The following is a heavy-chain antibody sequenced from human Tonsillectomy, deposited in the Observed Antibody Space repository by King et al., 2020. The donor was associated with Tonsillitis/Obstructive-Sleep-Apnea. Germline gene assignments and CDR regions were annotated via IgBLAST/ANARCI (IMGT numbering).Heavy chain of an antibody. D-gene: IGHD2-2*01. CDR1: GGSISSYY. CDR3: ATGYCSSTNFYRDYYYYMDV. Sequence: QLQESGPGLVKPSETLSLTCTVSGGSISSYYWSWIRQPPGKGLEWLGYIYYSGSTNYNPSLKSRVTISVDTSTNQFSLKLSSVTAADTAVYYCATGYCSSTNFYRDYYYYMDVWGKGTTVTVSS. V-gene: IGHV4-59*08. J-gene: IGHJ6*03. CDR2: IYYSGST.